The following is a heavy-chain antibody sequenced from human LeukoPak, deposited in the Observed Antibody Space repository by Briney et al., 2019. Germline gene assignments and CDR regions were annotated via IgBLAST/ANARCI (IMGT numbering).Heavy chain of an antibody. CDR3: AREGSMTGYYRWFDP. CDR1: GGSISSYY. D-gene: IGHD3-9*01. V-gene: IGHV4-59*01. J-gene: IGHJ5*02. CDR2: IYYSGST. Sequence: SETLSLTCTVSGGSISSYYWSWIRQPPGKGLEWIGYIYYSGSTNYNPSLKSRVTISVDTSKNQFSLKLSSVTAADTAVYYCAREGSMTGYYRWFDPWGQGTLVTVSS.